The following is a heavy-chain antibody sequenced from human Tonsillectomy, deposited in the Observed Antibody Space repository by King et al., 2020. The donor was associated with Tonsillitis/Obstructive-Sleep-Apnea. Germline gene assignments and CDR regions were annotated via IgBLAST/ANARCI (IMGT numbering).Heavy chain of an antibody. CDR2: LSGSGDDT. CDR1: GFTFSSYA. D-gene: IGHD2/OR15-2a*01. V-gene: IGHV3-23*04. CDR3: AQGFHYYGMDV. J-gene: IGHJ6*02. Sequence: VQLVESGGGLVQPGGSLRLSCAASGFTFSSYAMSWVRQAAGKGLEWVSSLSGSGDDTYYADSVKGRFTISRDNSKNTLYLQMNSLRAEDTAVYYCAQGFHYYGMDVWGQGTTVTVSS.